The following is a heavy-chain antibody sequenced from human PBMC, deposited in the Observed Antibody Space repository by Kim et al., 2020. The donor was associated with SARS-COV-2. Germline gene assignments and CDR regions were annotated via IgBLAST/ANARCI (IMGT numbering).Heavy chain of an antibody. V-gene: IGHV4-59*09. D-gene: IGHD5-18*01. J-gene: IGHJ6*02. CDR3: ARGYSYGSGYYYYYGMDV. Sequence: KSRVTISVDTSKNQFSLKLSSVTAADTAVYYCARGYSYGSGYYYYYGMDVWGQGTTVTVSS.